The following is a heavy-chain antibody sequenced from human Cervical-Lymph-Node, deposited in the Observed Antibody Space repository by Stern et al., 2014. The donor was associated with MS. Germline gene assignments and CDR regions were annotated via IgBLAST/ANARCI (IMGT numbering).Heavy chain of an antibody. CDR3: ARRDMSTTRYFDS. V-gene: IGHV5-51*01. CDR2: IYPGDAET. D-gene: IGHD5-24*01. J-gene: IGHJ4*02. CDR1: GYSFPVFW. Sequence: VQLVQSGPEVKKPGESLRISCNASGYSFPVFWIGWVRQMSGRGLEWMGIIYPGDAETRYSPSFQGQVTMSVDLSTTTAYLQWRSLKASDTAIYYCARRDMSTTRYFDSWGQGTLVTVPS.